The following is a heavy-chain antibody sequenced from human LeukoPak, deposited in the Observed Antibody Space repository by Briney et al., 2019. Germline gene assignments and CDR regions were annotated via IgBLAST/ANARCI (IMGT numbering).Heavy chain of an antibody. CDR2: IYYSGST. CDR3: ARDNPSSSWYPTGYDY. D-gene: IGHD6-13*01. CDR1: GGSISSGGYY. V-gene: IGHV4-31*03. J-gene: IGHJ4*02. Sequence: SETLSLTCTVSGGSISSGGYYWSWIRQHPGKGLEWIGYIYYSGSTYYNPSLKSRVTISVDTSKNQFSLKLSYVTAADTAVYYCARDNPSSSWYPTGYDYWGQGILVTVSS.